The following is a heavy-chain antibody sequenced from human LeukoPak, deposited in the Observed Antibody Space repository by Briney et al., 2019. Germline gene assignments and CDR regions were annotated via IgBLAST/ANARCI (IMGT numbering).Heavy chain of an antibody. CDR2: MNPNSGNT. D-gene: IGHD3-10*01. J-gene: IGHJ4*02. V-gene: IGHV1-8*01. Sequence: ASVKLSCKASGYTFTNDDINCVRQATGQGLEWMGRMNPNSGNTGYAQKFQGRITMTRYTSINTAYMELSSLRSEDTAVYYCARSGSYYTARVDYRGQGTLVTVSS. CDR1: GYTFTNDD. CDR3: ARSGSYYTARVDY.